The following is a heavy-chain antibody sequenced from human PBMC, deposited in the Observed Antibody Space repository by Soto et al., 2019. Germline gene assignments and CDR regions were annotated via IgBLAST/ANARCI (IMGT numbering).Heavy chain of an antibody. V-gene: IGHV4-34*01. D-gene: IGHD2-2*01. Sequence: SETLSLTCAVYGGSFSGYYWSWIRQPPGKGLEWIGEINHSGSTNYNPSLKSRVTISVDTSKNQFSLKLSSVTAADTAVYYCARASACHDYCYYLAVRGQGTTVTVS. CDR2: INHSGST. CDR1: GGSFSGYY. J-gene: IGHJ6*03. CDR3: ARASACHDYCYYLAV.